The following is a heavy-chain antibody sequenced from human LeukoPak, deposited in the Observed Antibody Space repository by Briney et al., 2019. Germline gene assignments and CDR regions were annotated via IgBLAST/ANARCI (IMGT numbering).Heavy chain of an antibody. D-gene: IGHD3-9*01. CDR2: ISAYNGNT. Sequence: ASVKASCKASGYTFTSYGISWVRQAPGQGLEWMGWISAYNGNTNYAQKLQGRVTMTTDTSTSTAYMELRSLRSDDTAVYYCARRGHYDILTKYYYYYYMDVWGKGTTVTI. CDR3: ARRGHYDILTKYYYYYYMDV. V-gene: IGHV1-18*01. CDR1: GYTFTSYG. J-gene: IGHJ6*03.